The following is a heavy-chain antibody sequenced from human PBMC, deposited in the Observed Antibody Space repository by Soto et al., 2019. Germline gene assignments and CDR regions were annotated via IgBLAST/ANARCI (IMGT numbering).Heavy chain of an antibody. CDR2: IHPGESDT. V-gene: IGHV5-51*01. Sequence: ESLNISCKSFGYSFTTYWIAWVRQMPGKSLELMGSIHPGESDTRYSPSFQGQVTISADRSITTAYLQWSTLKASATAIYYCARQEATYYHFYGMDXWRQGTTVTVS. J-gene: IGHJ6*02. CDR3: ARQEATYYHFYGMDX. CDR1: GYSFTTYW.